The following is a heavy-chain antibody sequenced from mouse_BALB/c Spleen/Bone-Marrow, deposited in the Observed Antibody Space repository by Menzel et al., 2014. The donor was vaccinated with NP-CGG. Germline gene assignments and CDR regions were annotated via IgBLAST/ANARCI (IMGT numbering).Heavy chain of an antibody. J-gene: IGHJ2*01. CDR2: IRNKPNGYTT. Sequence: EVKLVESGGGLVQPGGSLRLSCATSGFTFTDYYMSWVRQPPGKALEWLGFIRNKPNGYTTEDSASVKGRFTISRDNSQSILYLQMNTLRAEDSATYYCARDDYGRGYWGQGTTLTVSS. D-gene: IGHD1-1*01. CDR3: ARDDYGRGY. V-gene: IGHV7-3*02. CDR1: GFTFTDYY.